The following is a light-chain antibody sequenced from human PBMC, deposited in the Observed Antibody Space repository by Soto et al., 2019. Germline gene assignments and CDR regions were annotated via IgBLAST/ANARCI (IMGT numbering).Light chain of an antibody. J-gene: IGLJ1*01. CDR2: EVN. CDR1: SSDVGNYDS. CDR3: SSYAGSSNV. V-gene: IGLV2-8*01. Sequence: QSALTQPPSASGSPGQSVTISCTGTSSDVGNYDSVSWYQHHPGKAPQAVIYEVNKRPSGVPDRFSGSKSGNTASLTVSGLQAEDEGDYYCSSYAGSSNVFGTGTKLTVL.